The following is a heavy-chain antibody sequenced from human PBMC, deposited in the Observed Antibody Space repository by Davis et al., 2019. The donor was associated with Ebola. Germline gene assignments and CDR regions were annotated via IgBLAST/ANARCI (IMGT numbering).Heavy chain of an antibody. V-gene: IGHV4-39*01. Sequence: MPSETLSLTCTVSGGSISSSSYYWGWIRQPPGKGLEWIGRIYYTGTTYYNPSLKSRVTISVDTSKNQFSLKLSSVTAADTAVYYCARQDGLRYCSSTSCYASNWFDPWGQGTLVTVSS. CDR3: ARQDGLRYCSSTSCYASNWFDP. D-gene: IGHD2-2*01. CDR1: GGSISSSSYY. CDR2: IYYTGTT. J-gene: IGHJ5*02.